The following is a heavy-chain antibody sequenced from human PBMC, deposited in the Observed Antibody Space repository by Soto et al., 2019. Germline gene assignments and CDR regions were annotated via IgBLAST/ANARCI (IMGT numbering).Heavy chain of an antibody. D-gene: IGHD6-19*01. CDR1: GYTFTTCA. CDR3: ARNDAVAGNINFDH. CDR2: INAGNGNT. J-gene: IGHJ4*02. V-gene: IGHV1-3*01. Sequence: QVPLVQSGAEVKKPGASVKVSCKASGYTFTTCAIHWVRQAPGQRLEWMGWINAGNGNTKYSQKFQGRVTITTDTSASTAHMGPSSLRSDDTAVYYGARNDAVAGNINFDHWGQGTLVTVS.